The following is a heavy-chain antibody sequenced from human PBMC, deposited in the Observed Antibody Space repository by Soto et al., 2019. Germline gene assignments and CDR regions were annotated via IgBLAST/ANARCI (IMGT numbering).Heavy chain of an antibody. CDR2: INPSGGST. V-gene: IGHV1-46*03. Sequence: GASVKVSCKASGYTFTSYYMQWVRQAPGQGLEWMGIINPSGGSTSYAQKFQGRVTMTRDTSTSTVYMELSSLRSEDTAVYYCARGIFGVVIRSYYYYMDVWGKGTTVTVSS. J-gene: IGHJ6*03. D-gene: IGHD3-3*01. CDR3: ARGIFGVVIRSYYYYMDV. CDR1: GYTFTSYY.